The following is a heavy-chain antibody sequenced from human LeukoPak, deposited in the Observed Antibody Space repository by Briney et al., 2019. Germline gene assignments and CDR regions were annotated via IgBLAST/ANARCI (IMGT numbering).Heavy chain of an antibody. Sequence: GGSLRLSCAASGFTFSSYTMHWVRQAPGKGLEWVAVISYDGSKKYHADSVKGRFTISRDNSKNTLYLQMNSLRAEDTAVYYCARDGGEGYISDWYYNWVDPWGQGTLVTVSS. CDR3: ARDGGEGYISDWYYNWVDP. CDR1: GFTFSSYT. J-gene: IGHJ5*02. CDR2: ISYDGSKK. V-gene: IGHV3-30-3*01. D-gene: IGHD6-19*01.